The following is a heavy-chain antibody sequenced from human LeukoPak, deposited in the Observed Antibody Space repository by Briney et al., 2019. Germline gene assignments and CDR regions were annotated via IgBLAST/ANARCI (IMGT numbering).Heavy chain of an antibody. V-gene: IGHV4-38-2*02. CDR1: GYSISSGYY. Sequence: SETLSLTCTVSGYSISSGYYWGWIRQPPGKGLEWIGSIYHRGSTYYNPSLKSRVTISVDTSKNQFSLKLSSVTAADTAVYYCARDRYYYDSSGYSTFDYWGQGTLVTVSS. D-gene: IGHD3-22*01. CDR2: IYHRGST. CDR3: ARDRYYYDSSGYSTFDY. J-gene: IGHJ4*02.